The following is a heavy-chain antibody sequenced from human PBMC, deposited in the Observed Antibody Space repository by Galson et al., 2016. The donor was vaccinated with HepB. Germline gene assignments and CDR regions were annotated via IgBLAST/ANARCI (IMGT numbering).Heavy chain of an antibody. J-gene: IGHJ4*02. V-gene: IGHV3-30*18. D-gene: IGHD6-19*01. CDR1: GFTFNKYG. Sequence: SLRLSCAASGFTFNKYGMHWVHQAPDKGLEWVAVISYDGRNEYYGDSVKGRFTISRDNSKNSVYLQINSLRAEDTAVYYCAKGWVEWLVQDHFDHWGQGTLVTVSP. CDR2: ISYDGRNE. CDR3: AKGWVEWLVQDHFDH.